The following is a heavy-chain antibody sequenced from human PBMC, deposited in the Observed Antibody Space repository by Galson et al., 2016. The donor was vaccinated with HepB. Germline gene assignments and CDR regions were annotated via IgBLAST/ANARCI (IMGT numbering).Heavy chain of an antibody. J-gene: IGHJ4*02. CDR1: GFMFGNYG. CDR3: CRDIREYSADWYGVDY. D-gene: IGHD6-19*01. CDR2: IWYDGTED. Sequence: SLRLSCAASGFMFGNYGMHWVRQAPGKGLEWVAVIWYDGTEDYYGESMKGRFSISRDNPKNTLYLEINSLRAEDTGVYYCCRDIREYSADWYGVDYWGQGTLVAVSS. V-gene: IGHV3-33*08.